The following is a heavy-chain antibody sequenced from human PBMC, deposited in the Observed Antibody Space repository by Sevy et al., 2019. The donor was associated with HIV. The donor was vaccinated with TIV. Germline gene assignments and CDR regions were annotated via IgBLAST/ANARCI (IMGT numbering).Heavy chain of an antibody. CDR2: IKSKTDGGTT. Sequence: GGSLRLSCAASGFTFSNAWMSWVRQAPGKGLEWVGRIKSKTDGGTTDYAAPVKGRFTISRDDSKNTLYLQMNSLKTEDSAVYYCTTERGAYYGSGSYNYYYYMDVWGKGTTVTVSS. CDR3: TTERGAYYGSGSYNYYYYMDV. V-gene: IGHV3-15*01. D-gene: IGHD3-10*01. J-gene: IGHJ6*03. CDR1: GFTFSNAW.